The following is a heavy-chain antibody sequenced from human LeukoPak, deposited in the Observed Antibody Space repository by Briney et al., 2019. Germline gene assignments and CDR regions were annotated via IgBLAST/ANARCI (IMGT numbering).Heavy chain of an antibody. Sequence: ASVKVSCKTSTGYYMHWVRQAPGQGLEYMGWIHPNSGASKSVPKFQGRVTMTRDTSINTDYVGLSSLTSDDTAMYYCAREGKAGSSGWFGAFDIWGQGTMVIVSS. J-gene: IGHJ3*02. CDR1: TGYY. D-gene: IGHD6-13*01. V-gene: IGHV1-2*02. CDR3: AREGKAGSSGWFGAFDI. CDR2: IHPNSGAS.